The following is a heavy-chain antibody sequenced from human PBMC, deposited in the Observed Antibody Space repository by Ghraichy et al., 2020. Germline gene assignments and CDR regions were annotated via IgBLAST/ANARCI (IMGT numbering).Heavy chain of an antibody. CDR1: GFTFSSYS. Sequence: GGSLRLSCAASGFTFSSYSMNWVRQAPGKGLDWVSYISSSSSTIYYADSVKGRFTISRDNAKNSLYLQMNSLRDEDTAVYYCARVSNWGYYYYYGMDVCGQGTTVTVSS. CDR2: ISSSSSTI. D-gene: IGHD7-27*01. CDR3: ARVSNWGYYYYYGMDV. V-gene: IGHV3-48*02. J-gene: IGHJ6*02.